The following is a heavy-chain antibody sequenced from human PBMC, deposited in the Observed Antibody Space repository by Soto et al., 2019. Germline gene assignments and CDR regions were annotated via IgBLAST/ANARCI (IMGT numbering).Heavy chain of an antibody. CDR1: GYTFTSYD. D-gene: IGHD7-27*01. V-gene: IGHV1-8*01. CDR3: ARGWDPGGHYWGYFQH. J-gene: IGHJ1*01. Sequence: QVQLVQSGAEVKKPGASVKVSCKASGYTFTSYDINWVRQATGQGLEWMGWMNPNSGNTGYAQKFQGRVTLTRNTSISTAYMEVTSVRSDDTAVYYWARGWDPGGHYWGYFQHWGQGTPVTVSS. CDR2: MNPNSGNT.